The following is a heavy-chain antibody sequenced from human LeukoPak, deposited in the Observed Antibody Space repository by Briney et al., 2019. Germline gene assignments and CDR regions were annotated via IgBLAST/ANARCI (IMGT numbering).Heavy chain of an antibody. Sequence: ETLSPPRTVLGGPLNSSSYYLGWVRQPPGKGLEWIGSIYYSGSTYYNPSLKSRVTISVDTSKNQFSLKLSSVTAADTAVYYCARQGYDNFDYWGQGTLVTVSS. J-gene: IGHJ4*02. CDR2: IYYSGST. CDR3: ARQGYDNFDY. CDR1: GGPLNSSSYY. V-gene: IGHV4-39*01. D-gene: IGHD3-22*01.